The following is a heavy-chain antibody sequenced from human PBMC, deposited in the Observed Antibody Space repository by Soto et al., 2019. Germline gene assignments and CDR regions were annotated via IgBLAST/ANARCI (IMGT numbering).Heavy chain of an antibody. CDR3: ARVSGIYYYGMDV. CDR1: GGSFSGYY. J-gene: IGHJ6*02. CDR2: INHSGST. D-gene: IGHD3-10*01. Sequence: SETLSLTCAVDGGSFSGYYWTWIRQPPGTGLEWIGEINHSGSTNYNPSLKSRVTISVDTSKNQFSLKLTSVTAADTAVYYCARVSGIYYYGMDVWGQGTTVTVSS. V-gene: IGHV4-34*01.